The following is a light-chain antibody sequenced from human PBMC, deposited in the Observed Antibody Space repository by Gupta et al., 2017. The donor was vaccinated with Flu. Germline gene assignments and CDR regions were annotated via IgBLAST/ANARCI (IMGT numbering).Light chain of an antibody. CDR1: QSVADR. J-gene: IGKJ2*01. Sequence: EIALTHSPGTVSLSPGERATLSCRASQSVADRLAWYQQKPGQAPRLLVYGASTRATGIPDRFSGSGSGTDFTLTISRLEPEDFAVYYCQQYLASPFTFGRGTKLEIK. V-gene: IGKV3-20*01. CDR2: GAS. CDR3: QQYLASPFT.